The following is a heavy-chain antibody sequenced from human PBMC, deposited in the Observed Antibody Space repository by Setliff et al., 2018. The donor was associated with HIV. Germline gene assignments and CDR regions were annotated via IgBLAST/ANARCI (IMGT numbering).Heavy chain of an antibody. V-gene: IGHV3-23*01. J-gene: IGHJ4*02. CDR3: AKDPTTGAVAVYYFDY. Sequence: GGSLRLSCAASGLTDTYNYMSWVRQAPGKGLEWVSAISGSGGSTYYADSVKGRFTISRDNSKNTLYLQMNSLRAEDTAVYYCAKDPTTGAVAVYYFDYWGQGTLVTVSS. CDR2: ISGSGGST. CDR1: GLTDTYNY. D-gene: IGHD6-19*01.